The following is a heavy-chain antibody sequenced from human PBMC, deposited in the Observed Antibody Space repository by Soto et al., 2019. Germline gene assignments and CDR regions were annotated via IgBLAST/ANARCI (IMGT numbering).Heavy chain of an antibody. CDR2: INHRGST. V-gene: IGHV4-34*01. CDR1: GGSFSGYY. Sequence: PSETLSLTCAVYGGSFSGYYWSWIRQPPGKGLEWIGEINHRGSTNYNPSLKSRVTISVDTSKNQFSLKLSSVTAADTAVYYCAIGDILTGYADWGQGTLVTVSS. CDR3: AIGDILTGYAD. J-gene: IGHJ4*02. D-gene: IGHD3-9*01.